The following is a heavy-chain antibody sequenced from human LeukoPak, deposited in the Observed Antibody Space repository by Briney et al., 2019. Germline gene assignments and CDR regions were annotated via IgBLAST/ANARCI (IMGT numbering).Heavy chain of an antibody. V-gene: IGHV3-20*04. CDR1: GFTFDDYG. CDR2: INWNGGST. CDR3: ARDRNYGDYLRWFDP. D-gene: IGHD4-17*01. J-gene: IGHJ5*02. Sequence: GGSLGLSCAASGFTFDDYGMSWVRQAPGKGLEWVSGINWNGGSTGYADSVKGRFAISRDNAKNYLYLQMNSLRAEDTALYYCARDRNYGDYLRWFDPWGQGTLVTVSS.